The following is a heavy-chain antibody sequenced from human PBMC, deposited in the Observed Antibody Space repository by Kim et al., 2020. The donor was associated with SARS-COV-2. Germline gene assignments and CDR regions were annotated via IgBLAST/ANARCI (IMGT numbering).Heavy chain of an antibody. J-gene: IGHJ4*01. CDR2: ISGSGGST. V-gene: IGHV3-23*01. D-gene: IGHD5-18*01. CDR1: GITFTTSA. Sequence: GGSLRLSCAASGITFTTSAMSWVRQAPGKGLEWVSAISGSGGSTYYADSVKGRFIFSGNNTNNTQLQQINSMRAEATADYYAGKGDIAMVLPLDYWDHGT. CDR3: GKGDIAMVLPLDY.